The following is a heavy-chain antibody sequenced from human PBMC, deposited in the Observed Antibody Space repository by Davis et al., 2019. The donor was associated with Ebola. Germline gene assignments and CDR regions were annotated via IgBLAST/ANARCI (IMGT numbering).Heavy chain of an antibody. Sequence: PGGSLRLSCAASGFTFTAYYMSWIRQAPGKWLEWVSYISSSGSTIYYADSVKGRFTISRDNAKNSLYLQMNSLRAEDTAVYYCARGWYDSSGYYYELGYGYWGQGTLVTVSS. CDR3: ARGWYDSSGYYYELGYGY. V-gene: IGHV3-11*01. CDR1: GFTFTAYY. CDR2: ISSSGSTI. D-gene: IGHD3-22*01. J-gene: IGHJ4*02.